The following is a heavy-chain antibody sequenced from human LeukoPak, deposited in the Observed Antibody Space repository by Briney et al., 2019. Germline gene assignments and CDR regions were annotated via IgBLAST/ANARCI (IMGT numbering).Heavy chain of an antibody. D-gene: IGHD3-22*01. CDR3: TTANRLTRDSSGYYPDS. CDR1: GYTLTELS. V-gene: IGHV1-24*01. J-gene: IGHJ4*02. Sequence: ASVKVSCKVSGYTLTELSTHWVRQAPGKGLEWMGGFDPEDGEAICAQKFQGRVTMTEDTSTDTAYMELSSLRSEDTAVYYCTTANRLTRDSSGYYPDSWGQGALVTVSS. CDR2: FDPEDGEA.